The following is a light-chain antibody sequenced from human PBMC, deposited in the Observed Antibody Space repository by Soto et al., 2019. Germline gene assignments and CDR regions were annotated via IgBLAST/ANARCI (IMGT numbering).Light chain of an antibody. Sequence: DVVMTQSPLSLPVTLGQPASISCRSSQSLVYSDGNTYLSWFQQRPGQSPRRLIYKVSNCDSGVPDRFSGSGSGTDFTLKISRVEAEDVGVYYCMQGTHWPYTFGHGTKLEIK. CDR1: QSLVYSDGNTY. V-gene: IGKV2D-30*01. CDR3: MQGTHWPYT. J-gene: IGKJ2*01. CDR2: KVS.